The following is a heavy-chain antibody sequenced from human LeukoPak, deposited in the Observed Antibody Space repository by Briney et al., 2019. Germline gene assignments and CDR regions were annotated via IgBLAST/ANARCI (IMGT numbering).Heavy chain of an antibody. V-gene: IGHV4-30-4*01. CDR3: ARYNAASYVGNWFDP. Sequence: SQTLSLTCTVSGVSISSGDYYWSWIRQPPGKGLEWIGYIYYTGSTYYSPSLKSRVTISIDTSKNQFSLKLSSVTDADTAMYYCARYNAASYVGNWFDPWGQGTLVTVSS. D-gene: IGHD3-16*01. J-gene: IGHJ5*02. CDR1: GVSISSGDYY. CDR2: IYYTGST.